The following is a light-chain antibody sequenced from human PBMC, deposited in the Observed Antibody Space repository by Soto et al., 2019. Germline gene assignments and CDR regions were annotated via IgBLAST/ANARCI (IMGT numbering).Light chain of an antibody. CDR3: QQFDKLIT. CDR2: DAS. CDR1: QTISNNF. V-gene: IGKV3D-20*01. J-gene: IGKJ4*01. Sequence: EIVLTQFPATLSLSPGERATLSCGASQTISNNFLAWYQQRPGLAPRLLIYDASNRAAGIPDRFSGSGSGTDFTLTISRLEPEDFAVYYCQQFDKLITFGGGTKVEI.